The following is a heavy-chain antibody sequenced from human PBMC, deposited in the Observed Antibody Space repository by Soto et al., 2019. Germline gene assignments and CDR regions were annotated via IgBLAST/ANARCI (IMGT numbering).Heavy chain of an antibody. V-gene: IGHV4-4*02. CDR3: ARDKGYSASGLDY. Sequence: GSLRLSCAASGFTFSSYATKWVHQAPGKGLEWVSVISGSGSPNYNPSLKSRLTISVDKSKNQFSLKLSSVTAADTAVYYCARDKGYSASGLDYWGQGTLVTVSS. J-gene: IGHJ4*02. CDR2: ISGSGSP. CDR1: GFTFSSYAT. D-gene: IGHD5-12*01.